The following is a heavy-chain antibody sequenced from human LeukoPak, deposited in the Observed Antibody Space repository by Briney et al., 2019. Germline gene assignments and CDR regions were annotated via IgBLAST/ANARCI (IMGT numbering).Heavy chain of an antibody. J-gene: IGHJ4*02. D-gene: IGHD2-21*01. Sequence: GGSLRLSCAASGFTVSSNYMSWVRQAPGKGLEWVSVIYSGGSTYYADSVKGRFTISRDNSKNTLYLQMNSLRAEDTAVYYCAKDCRGGDCYSGDYWGQGTLVTVSS. V-gene: IGHV3-66*01. CDR1: GFTVSSNY. CDR3: AKDCRGGDCYSGDY. CDR2: IYSGGST.